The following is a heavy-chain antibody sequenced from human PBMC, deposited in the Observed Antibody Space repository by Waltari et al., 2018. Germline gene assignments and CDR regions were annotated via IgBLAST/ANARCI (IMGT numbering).Heavy chain of an antibody. Sequence: EALLVLSGGGMSQPGGSLRLSCAASGFNVNGNFMNWVRQAPGKGLQWVSTIYSGGKRFYADSVKGRFTLSRDDFTNILYLQMNSLRAEDTATYYCTRGSADDSWGQGTLVTVSS. D-gene: IGHD6-25*01. V-gene: IGHV3-53*01. J-gene: IGHJ4*02. CDR2: IYSGGKR. CDR1: GFNVNGNF. CDR3: TRGSADDS.